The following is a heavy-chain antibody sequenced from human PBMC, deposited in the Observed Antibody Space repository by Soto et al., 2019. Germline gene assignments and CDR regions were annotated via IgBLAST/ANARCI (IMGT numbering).Heavy chain of an antibody. CDR3: ASGDCSGGRCYSDFDF. Sequence: QVHLVQSGAEVTKPGSSVKVSCKASGDTFTDHTVTWVRQAPGQGLEWMGRSVPTLGMANYAQTFKGRVTITADTSMTTAYLELTGLTADDSAVYYCASGDCSGGRCYSDFDFWGQGTLVTVSS. CDR1: GDTFTDHT. J-gene: IGHJ4*02. V-gene: IGHV1-69*02. CDR2: SVPTLGMA. D-gene: IGHD2-15*01.